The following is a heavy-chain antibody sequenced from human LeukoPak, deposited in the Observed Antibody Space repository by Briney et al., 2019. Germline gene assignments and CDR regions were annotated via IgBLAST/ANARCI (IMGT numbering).Heavy chain of an antibody. V-gene: IGHV3-48*01. CDR2: IGSSSSPI. CDR3: ARYQAYSFDY. J-gene: IGHJ4*02. CDR1: GFTFSAYS. Sequence: AGGSLRLSCAASGFTFSAYSMNWVRQAPEKGLEWVSYIGSSSSPIYYADSVKGRFTISRDNAKNSLYLQMDSLRAEDTAVYYCARYQAYSFDYWGQGTLVTVSS. D-gene: IGHD4-11*01.